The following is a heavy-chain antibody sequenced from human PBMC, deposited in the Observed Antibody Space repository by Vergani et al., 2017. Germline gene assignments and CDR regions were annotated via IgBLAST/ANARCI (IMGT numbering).Heavy chain of an antibody. V-gene: IGHV4-38-2*02. J-gene: IGHJ6*02. CDR3: ASSRILYYYGMDV. CDR1: GYSISRGYY. CDR2: IYHSGST. Sequence: QVQLQESGPGLVKPSEILSLTCSVSGYSISRGYYWGWIRQPPGKGLEWIGSIYHSGSTYYNPSLKSRVTISVDTSKNQFSLKLSSVTAADTAVYYCASSRILYYYGMDVWGQGTTVTVSS. D-gene: IGHD5-18*01.